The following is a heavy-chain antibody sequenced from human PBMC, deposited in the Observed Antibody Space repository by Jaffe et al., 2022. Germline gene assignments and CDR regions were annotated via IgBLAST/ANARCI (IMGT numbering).Heavy chain of an antibody. Sequence: QITLKESGPTLVKPTQTLTLTCTFSGFSLSTSGVGVGWIRQPPGKALEWLALIYWNDDKRYSPSLKSRLTITKDTSKNQVVLTMTNMDPVDTATYYCAHSEACSGGSCYPTGAFDIWGQGTMVTVSS. D-gene: IGHD2-15*01. CDR3: AHSEACSGGSCYPTGAFDI. V-gene: IGHV2-5*01. CDR1: GFSLSTSGVG. J-gene: IGHJ3*02. CDR2: IYWNDDK.